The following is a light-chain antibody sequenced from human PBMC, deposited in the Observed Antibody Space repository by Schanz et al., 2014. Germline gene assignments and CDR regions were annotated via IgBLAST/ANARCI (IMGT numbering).Light chain of an antibody. CDR2: DAS. V-gene: IGKV3-15*01. J-gene: IGKJ1*01. CDR3: QQYGSSPVT. Sequence: EIVMTQSPATLSVSPGERATLSCRASQSVSSNLAWYQQKPGQAPRLLIYDASTRATGFPARFSGSGSGTEFTLTISSLQSEDFAVYYCQQYGSSPVTFGQGTKVEIE. CDR1: QSVSSN.